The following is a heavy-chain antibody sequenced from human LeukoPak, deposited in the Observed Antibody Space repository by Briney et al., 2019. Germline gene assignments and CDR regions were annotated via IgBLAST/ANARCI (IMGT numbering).Heavy chain of an antibody. CDR2: ISSSSNYI. CDR3: VRIPNSANFPNWFDP. CDR1: GLTFSSST. J-gene: IGHJ5*02. Sequence: GGSLRLSCAASGLTFSSSTMNWVRQAPGKGLEWVSSISSSSNYIYYADSVKGRFSISRDNAKNSLYLQMNSLRADDTAVYYCVRIPNSANFPNWFDPWGQGTLVTVSS. V-gene: IGHV3-21*01. D-gene: IGHD4/OR15-4a*01.